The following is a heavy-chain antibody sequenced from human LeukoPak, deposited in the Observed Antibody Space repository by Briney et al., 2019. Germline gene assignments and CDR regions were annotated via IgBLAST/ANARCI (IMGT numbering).Heavy chain of an antibody. V-gene: IGHV3-33*01. J-gene: IGHJ4*02. Sequence: HAGRSLRLSCAASGFTFSNYGMHWVRQAPGKGLEWVALIWYDGSNKYYADSVQGRFIISRDNSKNTLYLQMNSLRAEDTAVYYCAREMGLNIVATFGYWGQGTLVTLSS. CDR2: IWYDGSNK. CDR1: GFTFSNYG. D-gene: IGHD5-12*01. CDR3: AREMGLNIVATFGY.